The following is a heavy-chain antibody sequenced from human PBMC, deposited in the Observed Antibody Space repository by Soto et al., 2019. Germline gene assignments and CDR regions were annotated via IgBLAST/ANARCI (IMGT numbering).Heavy chain of an antibody. V-gene: IGHV4-34*09. Sequence: SETLSLTCAVYGGSFSAYYWSWIRQPPGKGLEWIGYIYHIGSPSYNPSLKSRLSMSLDASKNQFSLNLTSVTAADTAIYYCVRDRALDSSGHWFDSWGQGTLVTVSS. CDR1: GGSFSAYY. CDR2: IYHIGSP. J-gene: IGHJ5*01. CDR3: VRDRALDSSGHWFDS. D-gene: IGHD6-19*01.